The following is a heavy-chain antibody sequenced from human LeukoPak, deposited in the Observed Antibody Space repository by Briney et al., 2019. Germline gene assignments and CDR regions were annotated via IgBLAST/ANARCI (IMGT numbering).Heavy chain of an antibody. CDR2: INPSGGST. V-gene: IGHV1-46*01. Sequence: RASVKVSCKASGYTFTSYYMHWVRQAPGQGLEWMGIINPSGGSTSYAQKFQGRVTMTRDTSTSTVYMELSSLRSEDTAVYYCARADGYCTNGVCYKGPRKYYFDYWGQGTLVTVSS. CDR3: ARADGYCTNGVCYKGPRKYYFDY. D-gene: IGHD2-8*01. CDR1: GYTFTSYY. J-gene: IGHJ4*02.